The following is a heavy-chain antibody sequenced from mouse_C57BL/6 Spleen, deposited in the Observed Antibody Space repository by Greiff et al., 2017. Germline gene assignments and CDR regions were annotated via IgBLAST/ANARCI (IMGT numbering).Heavy chain of an antibody. CDR1: GYTFTNYW. CDR2: IYPGGGYT. J-gene: IGHJ1*03. D-gene: IGHD1-1*01. V-gene: IGHV1-63*01. Sequence: QVQLKQSGAELVRPGTSVKMSCKASGYTFTNYWIGWAKQRPGHGLEWIGDIYPGGGYTNYNEKFKGKATLTADKSSSTAYMQFSSLTSEDSAIYYCARRIYYGSSDWYFDVWGTGTTVTVSS. CDR3: ARRIYYGSSDWYFDV.